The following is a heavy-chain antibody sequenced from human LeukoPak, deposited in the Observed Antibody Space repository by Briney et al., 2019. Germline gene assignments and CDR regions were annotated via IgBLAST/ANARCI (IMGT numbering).Heavy chain of an antibody. J-gene: IGHJ4*02. CDR2: IYYSGST. V-gene: IGHV4-59*01. Sequence: SETLSLTCTVFGGSISSYYWSWIRQPPGKGLEWIGYIYYSGSTNYNPSLKSRVTISVDTSKNQFSLKLSSVTAADTAVYYCARGGSMAPFDYWGQGTLVTVSS. D-gene: IGHD2/OR15-2a*01. CDR1: GGSISSYY. CDR3: ARGGSMAPFDY.